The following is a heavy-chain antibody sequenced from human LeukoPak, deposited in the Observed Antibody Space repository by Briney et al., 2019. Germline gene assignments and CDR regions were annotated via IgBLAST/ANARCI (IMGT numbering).Heavy chain of an antibody. D-gene: IGHD3-10*01. V-gene: IGHV4-31*03. Sequence: PSQTLSLTCTVSGGSISSGGYYWSWIRQHPGTGLEWIGYIYYSGSTYYNPSLKSRVTISVDTSKNQFSLKLSSVTAADTAVYYCALWFGELSPWFDPWGQGTLVTVSS. J-gene: IGHJ5*02. CDR1: GGSISSGGYY. CDR2: IYYSGST. CDR3: ALWFGELSPWFDP.